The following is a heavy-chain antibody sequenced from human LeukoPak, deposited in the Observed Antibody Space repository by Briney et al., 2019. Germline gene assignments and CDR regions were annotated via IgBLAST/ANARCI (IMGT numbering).Heavy chain of an antibody. CDR1: DFTFANCA. CDR2: IKGSGSYA. Sequence: HSGGSLRLSCVGSDFTFANCAMTWVRLTPGKGLEWVSSIKGSGSYAMYADSVSGRFTTSRDNSSNTIFLQMTSLRAEDTAIYYCGRDPNGDYIGAFEFWGLGTLVSVSS. J-gene: IGHJ3*01. CDR3: GRDPNGDYIGAFEF. D-gene: IGHD4-17*01. V-gene: IGHV3-23*01.